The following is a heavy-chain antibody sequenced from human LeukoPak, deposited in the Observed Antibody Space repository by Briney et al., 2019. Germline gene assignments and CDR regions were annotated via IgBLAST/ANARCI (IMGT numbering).Heavy chain of an antibody. J-gene: IGHJ4*02. CDR1: GFTFSSSP. CDR2: TSGGGGST. D-gene: IGHD6-13*01. V-gene: IGHV3-23*01. Sequence: GGSLRLPCAASGFTFSSSPMTWVRQAPGKGLEWVSGTSGGGGSTFYADSVKGRFTISRDNSKNTLYLQMNSLRAEDTAVYYCAKGGIAAVGTFDYWGQGTLVTVSS. CDR3: AKGGIAAVGTFDY.